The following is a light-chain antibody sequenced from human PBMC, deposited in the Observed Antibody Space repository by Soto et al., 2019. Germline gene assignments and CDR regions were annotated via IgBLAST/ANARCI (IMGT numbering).Light chain of an antibody. Sequence: EIVLTQSPGTLSLSPGERATLSCRASQSVGSKLAWYRQTPGQPPRLLIYGASTRATATPARFSGSGAGTEFTLTITSLQPDDFATYYCQQYNSYPWTFGQGTKVEIK. J-gene: IGKJ1*01. V-gene: IGKV3D-15*01. CDR2: GAS. CDR1: QSVGSK. CDR3: QQYNSYPWT.